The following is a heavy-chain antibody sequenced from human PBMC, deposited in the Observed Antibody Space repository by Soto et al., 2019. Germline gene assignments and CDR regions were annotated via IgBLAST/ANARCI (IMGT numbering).Heavy chain of an antibody. CDR2: ISAYNGNT. J-gene: IGHJ4*02. CDR1: GYTFTSYG. V-gene: IGHV1-18*01. D-gene: IGHD6-19*01. CDR3: AREEGTHSSGWTADY. Sequence: GASVKVSCKASGYTFTSYGISWVRQAPGQGLEWMGWISAYNGNTNYAQKLQGRVTMTTDTSTSTAYVELRSLRSDDTAVYYCAREEGTHSSGWTADYWGQGTLVTVSS.